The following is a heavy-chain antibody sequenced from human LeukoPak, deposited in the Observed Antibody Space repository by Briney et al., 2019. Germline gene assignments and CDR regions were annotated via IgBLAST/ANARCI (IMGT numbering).Heavy chain of an antibody. J-gene: IGHJ4*02. CDR2: IYYSGST. CDR3: ARSGGSGIFDY. Sequence: PSGTLSLTCTVSGGSISSYYWSWIRQPPGKGLEWIGYIYYSGSTNYNPSLKSRVTISVDTSKNQFSLKLSSVTAADTAVYYCARSGGSGIFDYWGQGTLVTVSS. D-gene: IGHD3-10*01. V-gene: IGHV4-59*08. CDR1: GGSISSYY.